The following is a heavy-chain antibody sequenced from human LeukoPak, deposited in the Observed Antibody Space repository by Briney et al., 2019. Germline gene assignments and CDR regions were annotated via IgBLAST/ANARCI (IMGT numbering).Heavy chain of an antibody. D-gene: IGHD3-10*01. Sequence: PGGSLRLSCAASGFTFSSYSMNWVRQAPGKGLEWVSSISSSSSYIYYADSVKGRFTNSRDNAKNSLYLQMNSLSAEDTAVYYCAVWGMVRGVMRWGQGTLVTVSS. V-gene: IGHV3-21*01. CDR2: ISSSSSYI. J-gene: IGHJ4*02. CDR1: GFTFSSYS. CDR3: AVWGMVRGVMR.